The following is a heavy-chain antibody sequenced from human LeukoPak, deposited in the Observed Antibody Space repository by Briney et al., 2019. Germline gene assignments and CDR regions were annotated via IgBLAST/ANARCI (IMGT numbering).Heavy chain of an antibody. V-gene: IGHV3-7*01. D-gene: IGHD2-15*01. J-gene: IGHJ3*02. CDR1: GFTFSSYW. CDR2: IKQDGSEK. CDR3: ARHRSGGSQDDAFDI. Sequence: GGSLRLSCGASGFTFSSYWMSWVRQAPGKGLEWVADIKQDGSEKYCVDSVKGRFTISRQNAKNSLFLQMNSLRAEDTAVYYCARHRSGGSQDDAFDIWGQGTMVTVSS.